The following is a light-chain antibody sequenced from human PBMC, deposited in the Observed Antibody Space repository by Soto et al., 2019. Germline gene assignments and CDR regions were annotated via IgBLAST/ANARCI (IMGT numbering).Light chain of an antibody. J-gene: IGKJ1*01. V-gene: IGKV1-39*01. CDR2: AAA. Sequence: DIQMTQSPSSLSASVGARVTITCRASQSITTYLNWYQQTSGEAPKLLIYAAARLQTGVPSRFSGSGSGTDFTLTISSLQPEDFATYYCQQAYGAPPTFGQGTKVESK. CDR3: QQAYGAPPT. CDR1: QSITTY.